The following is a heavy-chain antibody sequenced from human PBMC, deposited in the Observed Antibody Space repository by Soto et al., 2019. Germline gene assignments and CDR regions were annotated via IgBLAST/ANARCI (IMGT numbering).Heavy chain of an antibody. Sequence: SETLSLTCVVSGGSLSDYFWSWIRQHTGMALEWIGEINHLGSINYNPSLKSRVTMSVDTSKNQFSLTLNSVTAADTATYYCARGGISHWAYFYYMDVWDRGTTVTVSS. CDR3: ARGGISHWAYFYYMDV. V-gene: IGHV4-34*01. CDR2: INHLGSI. D-gene: IGHD2-21*01. CDR1: GGSLSDYF. J-gene: IGHJ6*03.